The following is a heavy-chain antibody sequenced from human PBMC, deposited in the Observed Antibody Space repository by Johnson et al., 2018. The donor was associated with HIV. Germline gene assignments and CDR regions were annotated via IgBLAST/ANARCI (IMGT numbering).Heavy chain of an antibody. CDR3: AKDIGDGYNRWGGLDI. CDR2: ISYDGSKK. V-gene: IGHV3-30*04. Sequence: QVQLVESGGGVVQPGRSLRLSCAASGFTFSSYAMHWVRQAPGKGLEWVAVISYDGSKKYYADSVKGRFTISRDNSKNTMYLQMNSLRAEDTAVYYCAKDIGDGYNRWGGLDIWGQGTMVTVSS. J-gene: IGHJ3*02. CDR1: GFTFSSYA. D-gene: IGHD5-24*01.